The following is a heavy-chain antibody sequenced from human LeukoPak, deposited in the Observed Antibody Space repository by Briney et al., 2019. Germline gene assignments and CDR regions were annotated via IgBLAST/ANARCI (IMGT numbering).Heavy chain of an antibody. V-gene: IGHV4-39*02. D-gene: IGHD4-17*01. Sequence: SETLSLTCTVSGGSISSSGSYWGWIRQPPGKGLEWIGSIYYRGNTFYNPSLGSRVTISVDTSRNQFSLKVTSVTAADTAVYFCAREEATVSDDAFDIWGPGTMVTVSS. CDR1: GGSISSSGSY. CDR2: IYYRGNT. CDR3: AREEATVSDDAFDI. J-gene: IGHJ3*02.